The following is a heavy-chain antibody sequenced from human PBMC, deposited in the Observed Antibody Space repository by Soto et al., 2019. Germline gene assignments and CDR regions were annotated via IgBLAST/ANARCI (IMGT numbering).Heavy chain of an antibody. CDR1: GFTFTSSA. CDR3: AADPSYGYLYYYYGMDV. Sequence: SVKVSCKASGFTFTSSAMQWVRQARGQRLEWIGWIVVGSGNTNYAQKFQERVTITRDMSTSTAYMELSSLRSEDTSVYYCAADPSYGYLYYYYGMDVWCQGTTVTVSS. CDR2: IVVGSGNT. V-gene: IGHV1-58*02. D-gene: IGHD5-18*01. J-gene: IGHJ6*02.